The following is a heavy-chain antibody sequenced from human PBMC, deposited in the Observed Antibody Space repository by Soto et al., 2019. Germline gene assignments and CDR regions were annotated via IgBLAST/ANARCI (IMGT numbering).Heavy chain of an antibody. V-gene: IGHV3-53*01. Sequence: GGSLRLSCAASGFTVSSNYMSWVRQAPGKGLEWVSVIYSGGSTYYADSVKGRFTISRDNSKNTLYLQMNSLRAEDTAVYYCAADYSNYDFWGYYYGMDVWGQGTTVTVSS. J-gene: IGHJ6*02. CDR2: IYSGGST. CDR1: GFTVSSNY. D-gene: IGHD4-4*01. CDR3: AADYSNYDFWGYYYGMDV.